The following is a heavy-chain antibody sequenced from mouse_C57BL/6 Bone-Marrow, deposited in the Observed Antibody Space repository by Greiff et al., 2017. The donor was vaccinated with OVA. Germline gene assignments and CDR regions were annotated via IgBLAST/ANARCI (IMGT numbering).Heavy chain of an antibody. CDR3: TRGYSNYYAMDY. CDR1: GYTFTDYE. J-gene: IGHJ4*01. CDR2: IDPETGGP. V-gene: IGHV1-15*01. D-gene: IGHD2-5*01. Sequence: QVQLQQSGAELVRPGASVTLSCKASGYTFTDYEMHWVKQTPVHGLEWIGAIDPETGGPAYNQKFKGKAILTAAKSSSTAYMELRSLTSVDSAVYYCTRGYSNYYAMDYWGQGTSVTVSS.